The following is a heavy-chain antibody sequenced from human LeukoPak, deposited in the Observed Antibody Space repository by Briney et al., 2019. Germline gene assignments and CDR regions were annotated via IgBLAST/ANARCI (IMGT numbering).Heavy chain of an antibody. V-gene: IGHV4-4*09. CDR1: GGSISGGY. Sequence: SETLSLTCTVSGGSISGGYWSWIRQPPGRGLEWIGYVYTSGSTNYNPSLKSRVTISVDTSKSQFALKLSSVTAADTAVYYCAKSYFDYSTYYSYYFNLWGKGTTVTVSS. CDR3: AKSYFDYSTYYSYYFNL. CDR2: VYTSGST. D-gene: IGHD4-11*01. J-gene: IGHJ6*03.